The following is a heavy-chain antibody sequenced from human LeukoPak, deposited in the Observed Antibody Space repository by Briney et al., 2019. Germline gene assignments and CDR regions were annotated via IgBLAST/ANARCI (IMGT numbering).Heavy chain of an antibody. D-gene: IGHD3-22*01. Sequence: PGRSLRLSCAASGFTFSSYGMHWVRQAPGKGPEWVAVISYDGSNKYYADSVKGRFTISRDNSKNTLYLQMNSLRAEDTAVYYCAKDPVDYYDSSGYLAPPTEWGQGTLVTVSS. CDR1: GFTFSSYG. V-gene: IGHV3-30*18. CDR2: ISYDGSNK. J-gene: IGHJ4*02. CDR3: AKDPVDYYDSSGYLAPPTE.